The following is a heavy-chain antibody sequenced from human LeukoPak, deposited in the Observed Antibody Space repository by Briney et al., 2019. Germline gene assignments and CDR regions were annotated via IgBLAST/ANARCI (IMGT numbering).Heavy chain of an antibody. CDR2: INTGTGDT. Sequence: ASVKVSCKASGYTFTSYAIHWVRQAPGQRLEWLGWINTGTGDTRYSQTFQGRVTITRDTSASTAYVELSSLRPEDTAMYYCARDMGSGSLHYWGQGTLVTVSS. V-gene: IGHV1-3*04. CDR1: GYTFTSYA. J-gene: IGHJ4*02. CDR3: ARDMGSGSLHY. D-gene: IGHD1-26*01.